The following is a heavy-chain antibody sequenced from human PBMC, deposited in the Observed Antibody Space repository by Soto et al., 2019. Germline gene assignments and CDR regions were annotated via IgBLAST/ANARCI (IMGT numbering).Heavy chain of an antibody. CDR2: ISAYNGNT. Sequence: QVQLVQSGAEVKQPGASVKVSCKASGYTFTSYGISWVRQAPGQVLEWMGWISAYNGNTNYAQKLKGRDTMTTDTATSTAYMELRGLRSDDTAVYYCAGFRVGGGGNSYWGQGTLVIFSS. V-gene: IGHV1-18*01. CDR1: GYTFTSYG. J-gene: IGHJ4*02. CDR3: AGFRVGGGGNSY. D-gene: IGHD2-21*02.